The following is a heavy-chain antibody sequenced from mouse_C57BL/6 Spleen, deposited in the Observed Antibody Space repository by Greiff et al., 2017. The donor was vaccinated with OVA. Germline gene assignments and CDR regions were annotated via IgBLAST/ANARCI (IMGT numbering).Heavy chain of an antibody. CDR2: IIPSNGGT. CDR3: ARGGSNYWGAMDY. CDR1: GYTFTSYW. V-gene: IGHV1-53*01. Sequence: QVQLQQPGTELVKPGASVKLSCKASGYTFTSYWMHWGKQRPGQGLEWIGNIIPSNGGTNYNEKFKSKATLTVEQSSSTAYMQLSSLTSEDSAVYYCARGGSNYWGAMDYWGQGTSVTVSS. J-gene: IGHJ4*01. D-gene: IGHD1-1*01.